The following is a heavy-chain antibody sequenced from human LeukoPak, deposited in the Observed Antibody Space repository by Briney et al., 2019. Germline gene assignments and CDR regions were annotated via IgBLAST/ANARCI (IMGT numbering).Heavy chain of an antibody. Sequence: GRSLRLSCSASGFTFSASTMHWVRQAPGKGLEYVSAISSNGGFTYYADSLKGRFTISRDNSKNTLHLQMSSLRPEDTAMYYCATKSERGSQGYWGQGTLVTVSS. CDR1: GFTFSAST. V-gene: IGHV3-64D*09. CDR2: ISSNGGFT. J-gene: IGHJ4*02. CDR3: ATKSERGSQGY. D-gene: IGHD5-12*01.